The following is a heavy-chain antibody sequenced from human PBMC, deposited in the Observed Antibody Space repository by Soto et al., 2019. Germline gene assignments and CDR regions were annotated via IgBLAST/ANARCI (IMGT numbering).Heavy chain of an antibody. J-gene: IGHJ4*02. D-gene: IGHD6-13*01. V-gene: IGHV1-24*01. CDR3: ARDLAAGNCDY. CDR2: FDPEDGEA. CDR1: GNTLTEFA. Sequence: ASVKVCCKVSGNTLTEFARSWVRQAPGNGLEWLGGFDPEDGEAISAQKLQGRVTMTTDTSTSTAYMELRSLRSDDTAVYYCARDLAAGNCDYWGQGTLVTVSS.